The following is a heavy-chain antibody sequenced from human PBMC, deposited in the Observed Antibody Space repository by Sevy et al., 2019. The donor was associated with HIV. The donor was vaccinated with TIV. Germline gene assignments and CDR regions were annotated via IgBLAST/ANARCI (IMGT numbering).Heavy chain of an antibody. D-gene: IGHD5-18*01. V-gene: IGHV3-15*04. J-gene: IGHJ6*02. Sequence: GGSLRLSCVASGFTFRNAWMTWVRQVPGKGLEWVGRIVNDPDGGTTDYAAPVKGRFIISRDDSKNTLYLKMNSLKTEDTAVYYCRTDIVVQSGYSYDFSRINPDFSHNSGADVWGQGTTVTVSS. CDR2: IVNDPDGGTT. CDR3: RTDIVVQSGYSYDFSRINPDFSHNSGADV. CDR1: GFTFRNAW.